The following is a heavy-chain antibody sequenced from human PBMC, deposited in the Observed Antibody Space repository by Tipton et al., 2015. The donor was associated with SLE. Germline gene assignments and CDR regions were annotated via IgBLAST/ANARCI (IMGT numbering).Heavy chain of an antibody. CDR2: VFYTGST. J-gene: IGHJ3*02. D-gene: IGHD1-1*01. CDR3: ARHLMGTTGTTVAFDI. Sequence: TLSLTCTVSGGSINSHYWGWIRQPPGKGLEWIGYVFYTGSTTYNPSLKSRVMISIDMSKKHFSLVLSSVTAADTAVYYCARHLMGTTGTTVAFDIWGQGTMVTVSS. CDR1: GGSINSHY. V-gene: IGHV4-59*08.